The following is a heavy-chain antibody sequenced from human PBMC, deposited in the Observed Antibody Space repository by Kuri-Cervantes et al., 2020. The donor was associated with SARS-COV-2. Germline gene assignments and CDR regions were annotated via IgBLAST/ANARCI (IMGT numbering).Heavy chain of an antibody. J-gene: IGHJ4*02. CDR2: ISGSGGST. CDR3: AKDRGSVGTWYYSDY. Sequence: GGSLRLSCAASGFTFSSYAMSWVRQAPGKGLEWVSAISGSGGSTYYADSVKGRFTISRDNSKNTLYLQMNSLRAEDTAVYYCAKDRGSVGTWYYSDYWGQGTLVTVSS. D-gene: IGHD2-15*01. V-gene: IGHV3-23*01. CDR1: GFTFSSYA.